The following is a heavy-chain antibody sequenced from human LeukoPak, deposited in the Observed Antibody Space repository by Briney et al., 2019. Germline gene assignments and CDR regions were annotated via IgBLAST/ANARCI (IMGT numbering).Heavy chain of an antibody. CDR1: GGSISSSSYY. V-gene: IGHV4-39*07. CDR3: ARASARWLFDY. J-gene: IGHJ4*02. D-gene: IGHD4-23*01. CDR2: IYYSGST. Sequence: SETLSLTCTVSGGSISSSSYYWGWIRQPSGKGLEWIGSIYYSGSTYYNPSLKSRVTISVDTSKNQFSLKLSSVTAADTAVYYCARASARWLFDYWGQGTLVTVSS.